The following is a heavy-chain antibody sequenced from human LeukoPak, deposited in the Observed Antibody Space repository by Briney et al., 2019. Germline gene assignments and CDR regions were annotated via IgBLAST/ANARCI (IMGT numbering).Heavy chain of an antibody. J-gene: IGHJ5*02. CDR1: GYSIGSGYY. D-gene: IGHD2-15*01. CDR2: VYYSGST. V-gene: IGHV4-38-2*01. Sequence: SETLSLTCAVSGYSIGSGYYWGWIRQPPGKGLEWIGSVYYSGSTYYNPSLKSRVTISIDKSKNQFSLNLTSVTAADTAMYYCARHGGGLAADLTGGVDWFDPWGQGTLVTVSS. CDR3: ARHGGGLAADLTGGVDWFDP.